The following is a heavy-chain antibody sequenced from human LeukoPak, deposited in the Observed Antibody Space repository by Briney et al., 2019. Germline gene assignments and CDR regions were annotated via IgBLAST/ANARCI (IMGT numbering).Heavy chain of an antibody. Sequence: PGGSLRLSCAASAFAFDDYVMHWVRQVPGKGLEWVSLISGDGGDTYYADSVRGRFTIARDNSKNYLYLQMNSLRSEDSALYYCAKDIGWGLSYYFDSWGQGTLVTVSS. CDR2: ISGDGGDT. V-gene: IGHV3-43*02. CDR1: AFAFDDYV. D-gene: IGHD3-10*01. J-gene: IGHJ4*02. CDR3: AKDIGWGLSYYFDS.